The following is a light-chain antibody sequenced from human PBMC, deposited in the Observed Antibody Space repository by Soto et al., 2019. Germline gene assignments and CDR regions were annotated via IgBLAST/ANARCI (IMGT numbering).Light chain of an antibody. CDR3: QQRSNWPLT. CDR2: DAS. CDR1: QSVSGY. J-gene: IGKJ5*01. Sequence: IVLTQSPGTLSLSPGERATLSCRASQSVSGYLAWYPQRPGQAPSLLIYDASNRATGIPARFSGSGSGTDFTLTISSLEPEDFAVYYCQQRSNWPLTFGQGTRLEIK. V-gene: IGKV3-11*01.